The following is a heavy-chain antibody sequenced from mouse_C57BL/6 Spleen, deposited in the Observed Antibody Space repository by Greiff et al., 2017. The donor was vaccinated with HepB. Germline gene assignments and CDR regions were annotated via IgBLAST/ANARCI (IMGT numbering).Heavy chain of an antibody. J-gene: IGHJ2*01. Sequence: VHLVESGAELARPGASVKMSCKASGYTFTSYTMHWVKQRPGQGLEWIGYINPSSGYTKYNQKFKDKATLTADKSSSTAYMQLSSLTSEDSAVYYCARGPLDFDYWGQGTTLTVSS. D-gene: IGHD6-1*01. CDR2: INPSSGYT. V-gene: IGHV1-4*01. CDR1: GYTFTSYT. CDR3: ARGPLDFDY.